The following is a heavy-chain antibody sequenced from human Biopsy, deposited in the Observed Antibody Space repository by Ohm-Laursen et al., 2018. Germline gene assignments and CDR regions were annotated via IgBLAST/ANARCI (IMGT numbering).Heavy chain of an antibody. V-gene: IGHV3-23*01. CDR1: GFTYTTFA. Sequence: SLRLSCAASGFTYTTFAMSWVRQAPGKGPEWVSTISPNGATSYYGDSVKGRFTISRDKAKTILYLQMNSVRADDTAFYYCANGGSITIVGVVSNNCFDPWGQGTRVTVSS. CDR3: ANGGSITIVGVVSNNCFDP. CDR2: ISPNGATS. J-gene: IGHJ5*02. D-gene: IGHD3-3*01.